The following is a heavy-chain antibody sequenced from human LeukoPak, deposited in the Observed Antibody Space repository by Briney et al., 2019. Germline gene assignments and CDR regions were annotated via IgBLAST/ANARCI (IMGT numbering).Heavy chain of an antibody. V-gene: IGHV3-33*01. D-gene: IGHD5-24*01. J-gene: IGHJ4*02. CDR2: IWYDGSNI. Sequence: PGGSLGLSCAASGFTFSSYDMHWVRQAPGKGLEWVAVIWYDGSNINYGDSVKGRFAISRDNSRNTLYLQMNSLRAEDTALYYCAREPTTLNGYSVSRRHHYFDHWGQGALVIVSS. CDR3: AREPTTLNGYSVSRRHHYFDH. CDR1: GFTFSSYD.